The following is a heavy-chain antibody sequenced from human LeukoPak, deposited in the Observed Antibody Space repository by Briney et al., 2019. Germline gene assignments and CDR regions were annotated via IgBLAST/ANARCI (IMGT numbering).Heavy chain of an antibody. CDR1: GYTFISYD. D-gene: IGHD5-18*01. Sequence: ASVKVSCKTSGYTFISYDINWVRQATGQGLEWMGWMNPNSGNTGYAQQFQGRVTLTRNTSISTAYMELNSLRSEDTAVYYCARPGYSLWGDAFDIWGQGTMVTVSS. CDR3: ARPGYSLWGDAFDI. V-gene: IGHV1-8*03. J-gene: IGHJ3*02. CDR2: MNPNSGNT.